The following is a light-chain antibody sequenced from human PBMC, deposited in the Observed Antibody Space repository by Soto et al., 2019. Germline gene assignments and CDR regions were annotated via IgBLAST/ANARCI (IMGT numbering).Light chain of an antibody. Sequence: QSALTQPASVSGSPGQSITISCTGTSSDVGGYNYVSWYQQHPGKAPKLMIYEVSNRPSGVSNRFSGSKSGNTASLTISGXXAXXXXXXYCSSYTGSSTYVFGTGTKVTVL. CDR1: SSDVGGYNY. CDR2: EVS. V-gene: IGLV2-14*01. CDR3: SSYTGSSTYV. J-gene: IGLJ1*01.